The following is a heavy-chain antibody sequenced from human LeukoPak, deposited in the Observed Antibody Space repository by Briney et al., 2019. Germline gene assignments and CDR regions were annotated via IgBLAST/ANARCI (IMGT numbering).Heavy chain of an antibody. V-gene: IGHV3-9*01. CDR3: AKIGPGDAFDI. Sequence: GRSLRVSCAASGFTFDDYAMHGVRQAPGKGLEWVSGISWNSGSIGYADSVKGRFAISRDNAKNSLYLQMNSLRAEDTALYYCAKIGPGDAFDIWGQGTMVTVSS. CDR2: ISWNSGSI. CDR1: GFTFDDYA. J-gene: IGHJ3*02.